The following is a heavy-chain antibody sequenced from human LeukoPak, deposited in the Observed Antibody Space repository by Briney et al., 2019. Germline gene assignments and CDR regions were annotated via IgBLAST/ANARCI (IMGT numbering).Heavy chain of an antibody. Sequence: SGGSLRLSCATSGFTFRSYWMSWVRQAPGKGLEWVANIKPDGSDKYYVDSVKGRFTISRDNAKNSLSLQMNSLRGEDTAVYYCARDQGADIVATLRYYYYGMDVWGQGTTVTVSS. D-gene: IGHD5-12*01. CDR3: ARDQGADIVATLRYYYYGMDV. CDR1: GFTFRSYW. V-gene: IGHV3-7*01. CDR2: IKPDGSDK. J-gene: IGHJ6*02.